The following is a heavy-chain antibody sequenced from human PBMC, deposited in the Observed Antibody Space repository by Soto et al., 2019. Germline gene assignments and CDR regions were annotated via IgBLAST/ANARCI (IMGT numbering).Heavy chain of an antibody. CDR2: MNPNSGNT. J-gene: IGHJ6*03. CDR1: GYTFTSYD. CDR3: ARVGILYLPGGYYYMDV. Sequence: ASVKVSCKASGYTFTSYDINWVRQATGQGLEWMGWMNPNSGNTGYAQKFQGRVTMTRNTSISTAYMELSSLRSEDTAVYYCARVGILYLPGGYYYMDVWGKGTTVTVSS. V-gene: IGHV1-8*01. D-gene: IGHD2-8*01.